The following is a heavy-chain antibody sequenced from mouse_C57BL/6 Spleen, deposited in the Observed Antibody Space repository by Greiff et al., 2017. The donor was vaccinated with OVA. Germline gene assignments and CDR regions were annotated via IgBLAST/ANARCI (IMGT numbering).Heavy chain of an antibody. CDR3: KAYSNYEMDY. V-gene: IGHV1-15*01. Sequence: QVQLKESGAELVRPGASVTLSCKASGYTFTDYEMHWVKQTPVHGLEWIGAIDPETGGTAYNQKFKGKAILTADKSSSTAYMELRSLTSEDSAVYYCKAYSNYEMDYWGQGTSVTVSS. J-gene: IGHJ4*01. CDR1: GYTFTDYE. D-gene: IGHD2-5*01. CDR2: IDPETGGT.